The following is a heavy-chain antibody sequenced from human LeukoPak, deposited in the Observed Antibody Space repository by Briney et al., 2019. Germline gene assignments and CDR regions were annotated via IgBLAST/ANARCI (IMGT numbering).Heavy chain of an antibody. CDR1: GFTVSGNY. V-gene: IGHV3-53*01. CDR3: AGGNSWPGLSY. J-gene: IGHJ4*02. CDR2: IYTAGST. Sequence: PGGSLRLSCAASGFTVSGNYMSWVRQAPGKGLEWVSVIYTAGSTYNADSVKGRFTISRDKSKNTLYLQMNSLRAEDTAVYFCAGGNSWPGLSYWGQGTLRTGSS. D-gene: IGHD6-13*01.